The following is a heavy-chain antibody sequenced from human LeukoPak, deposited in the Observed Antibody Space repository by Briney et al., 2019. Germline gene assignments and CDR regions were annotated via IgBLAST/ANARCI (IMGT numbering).Heavy chain of an antibody. CDR1: RFTFSNAW. J-gene: IGHJ4*02. CDR3: TTESPYCTGGVCSDYFDY. Sequence: GGSLRLSCAAPRFTFSNAWMSWVRQAPGKGLEWVGRIKSKTDGGTTDYAAPVKGRFTISRDDSKNTLYLQMNSLKTEDTAVYYCTTESPYCTGGVCSDYFDYWGQGTLVTVSS. V-gene: IGHV3-15*01. CDR2: IKSKTDGGTT. D-gene: IGHD2-8*02.